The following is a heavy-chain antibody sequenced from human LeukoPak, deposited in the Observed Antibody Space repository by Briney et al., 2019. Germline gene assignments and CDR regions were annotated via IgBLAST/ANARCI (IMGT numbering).Heavy chain of an antibody. Sequence: SETLSLTCTVSGGSISSYYWSWIRQPPGKGLEWIGYIYYSGSTNYNPSLKSRVTISVDTSKNQFSLKLSSVTAADTAVYYYARQIDYYDSSGYFPDLWGRGTLVTVSS. J-gene: IGHJ2*01. V-gene: IGHV4-59*08. D-gene: IGHD3-22*01. CDR3: ARQIDYYDSSGYFPDL. CDR1: GGSISSYY. CDR2: IYYSGST.